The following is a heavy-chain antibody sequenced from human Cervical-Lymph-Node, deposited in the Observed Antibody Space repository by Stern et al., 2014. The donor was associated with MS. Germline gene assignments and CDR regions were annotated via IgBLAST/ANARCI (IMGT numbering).Heavy chain of an antibody. J-gene: IGHJ4*02. V-gene: IGHV3-7*01. CDR3: ARDRRAFLDY. CDR2: IRQDGYDK. D-gene: IGHD2/OR15-2a*01. CDR1: GFSFGTSW. Sequence: VQLVESGGGLVQPGGSLRLSCVASGFSFGTSWMSWFXQPPGRGLEWVANIRQDGYDKFYVDSVKGRFTISRDNARNSLYLQMNSLTVADTAVYYCARDRRAFLDYWGQGTHVAVSS.